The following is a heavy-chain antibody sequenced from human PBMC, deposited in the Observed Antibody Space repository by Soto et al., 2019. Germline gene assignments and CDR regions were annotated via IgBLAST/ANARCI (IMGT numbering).Heavy chain of an antibody. J-gene: IGHJ6*02. Sequence: PSETLSLTCAVYGGSFSGYYWSWIRQPPGKGLEWIGEINHSGSTNYNPSLKSRVTISVDTSNNHVSLEMNSVTAADTAVYFCARDLSGTGLDIWGRGTRVTVSS. CDR3: ARDLSGTGLDI. CDR1: GGSFSGYY. V-gene: IGHV4-34*01. CDR2: INHSGST. D-gene: IGHD1-26*01.